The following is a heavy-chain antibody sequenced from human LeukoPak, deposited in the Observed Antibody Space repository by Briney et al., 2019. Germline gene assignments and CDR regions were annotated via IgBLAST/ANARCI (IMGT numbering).Heavy chain of an antibody. CDR2: INPNSGGT. J-gene: IGHJ3*02. Sequence: ASVKVSCKASGYTFTGYYMHWVRQAPGQGLEWMGWINPNSGGTNYAQKFQGRVTMTRDTSISTAYMELSRLRSDDTAVYYCARVPRRYCSGGSCYILDIWGQGTMVTVSS. CDR1: GYTFTGYY. D-gene: IGHD2-15*01. V-gene: IGHV1-2*02. CDR3: ARVPRRYCSGGSCYILDI.